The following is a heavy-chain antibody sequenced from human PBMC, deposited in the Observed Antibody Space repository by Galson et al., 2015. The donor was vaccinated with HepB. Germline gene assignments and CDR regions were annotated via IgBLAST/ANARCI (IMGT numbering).Heavy chain of an antibody. V-gene: IGHV3-48*01. D-gene: IGHD6-19*01. CDR3: AREIAVAAYYYYYGMDV. CDR2: ISSSSSTI. Sequence: SLRLSCAASGFTFSSYSMNWVRQAPGKGLEWVSYISSSSSTIYYADSVKGRFTISRDNAKNSLYLQMNSLRAEDTAVYYCAREIAVAAYYYYYGMDVWGQGTTVTVSS. J-gene: IGHJ6*02. CDR1: GFTFSSYS.